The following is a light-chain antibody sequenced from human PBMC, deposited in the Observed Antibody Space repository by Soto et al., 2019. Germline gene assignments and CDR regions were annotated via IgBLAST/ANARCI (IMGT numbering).Light chain of an antibody. Sequence: EIVMTQSPATLSVSPGERATLSCRASQSVSSNLAWYQQKPGQAPRLLIYGASTRATGIPARFSGSGSGTDFTTNISRLGCKVFPIYFGQQYNILPPARTFAQGTKVESK. CDR1: QSVSSN. CDR2: GAS. CDR3: QQYNILPPART. V-gene: IGKV3-15*01. J-gene: IGKJ1*01.